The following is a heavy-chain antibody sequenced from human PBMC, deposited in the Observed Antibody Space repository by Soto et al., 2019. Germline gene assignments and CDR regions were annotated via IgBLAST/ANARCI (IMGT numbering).Heavy chain of an antibody. Sequence: QVRLQESGPGLVRPSQTLSLTCTVSGASLRRGGYFWSWIRQNPGKGLEWIASIYYGGSTRYNPSLKSRVNISEDFSKNQSYLTLTSVTAADAAVYHCARDRYGSGSYYVDYWGQGILLTVSS. CDR3: ARDRYGSGSYYVDY. CDR1: GASLRRGGYF. V-gene: IGHV4-31*03. CDR2: IYYGGST. D-gene: IGHD3-10*01. J-gene: IGHJ4*02.